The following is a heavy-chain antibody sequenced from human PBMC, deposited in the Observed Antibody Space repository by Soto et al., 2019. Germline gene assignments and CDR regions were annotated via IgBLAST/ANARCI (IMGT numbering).Heavy chain of an antibody. CDR1: GFTFSSYG. J-gene: IGHJ5*02. Sequence: QVQLVESGGGVVQPGRSLRLSCAASGFTFSSYGMHWVRQAPGKGLEWVAVISYDGSNKYYADSVKGRFTISRDNSKNTLYLQMNSLRAEDTVVYYCAKDGSGSGFDPWGQGTLVTVSS. CDR3: AKDGSGSGFDP. D-gene: IGHD3-10*01. V-gene: IGHV3-30*18. CDR2: ISYDGSNK.